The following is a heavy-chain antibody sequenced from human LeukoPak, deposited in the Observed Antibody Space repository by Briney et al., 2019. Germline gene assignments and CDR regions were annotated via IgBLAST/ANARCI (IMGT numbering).Heavy chain of an antibody. J-gene: IGHJ4*02. Sequence: GGSLRLSCAASGFSFRSYSMNWVRQAPGKGLEWVSYISSSSSPIYYADSVKGRFTISRDTSKNTVHLQMNNLRAEDTAVYYCAKWSGDYPSYYLDYWGQGTLVTVSS. V-gene: IGHV3-48*01. D-gene: IGHD4-17*01. CDR3: AKWSGDYPSYYLDY. CDR1: GFSFRSYS. CDR2: ISSSSSPI.